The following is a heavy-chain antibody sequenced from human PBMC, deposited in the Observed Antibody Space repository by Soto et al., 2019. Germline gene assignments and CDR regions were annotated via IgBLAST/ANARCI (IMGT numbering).Heavy chain of an antibody. J-gene: IGHJ5*02. Sequence: EASVKVSCKASGGTFSSYAISWVRQAPGQGLEWIGGIIPIFGTANYAQKFQGRVTITADESTSTAYMELSSLRSEDTAVYYCARDLYGGSYPDENWFDPWGQGTLVTVSS. CDR3: ARDLYGGSYPDENWFDP. CDR1: GGTFSSYA. V-gene: IGHV1-69*13. D-gene: IGHD1-26*01. CDR2: IIPIFGTA.